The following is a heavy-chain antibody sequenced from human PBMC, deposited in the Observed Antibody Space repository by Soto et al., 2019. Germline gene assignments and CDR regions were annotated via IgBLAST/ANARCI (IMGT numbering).Heavy chain of an antibody. CDR3: AKDIAGYSSGWYYDAFDI. CDR1: GFTFDDYA. J-gene: IGHJ3*02. V-gene: IGHV3-9*01. CDR2: ISWNSGSI. Sequence: PGGSLRLSCAASGFTFDDYAMHWVRQAPGKGLEWVSGISWNSGSIGYADSVKGRFTISRDNAKNSLYLQMNSLRAEDTALYYCAKDIAGYSSGWYYDAFDIWGQGTMVTVSS. D-gene: IGHD6-19*01.